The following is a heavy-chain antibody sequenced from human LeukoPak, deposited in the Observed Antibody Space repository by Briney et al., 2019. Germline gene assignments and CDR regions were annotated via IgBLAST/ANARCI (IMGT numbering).Heavy chain of an antibody. CDR2: IYSGGST. J-gene: IGHJ4*02. V-gene: IGHV3-53*01. Sequence: PGGSLRLSCAASGFTVSSNCMSWVRQAPGKGLEWVSVIYSGGSTYYADSVKGRFTISRDNSKNTLYLQMNSLRAEDTAVYYCARAKWELLPPGYWGQGTLVTVSS. CDR1: GFTVSSNC. D-gene: IGHD1-26*01. CDR3: ARAKWELLPPGY.